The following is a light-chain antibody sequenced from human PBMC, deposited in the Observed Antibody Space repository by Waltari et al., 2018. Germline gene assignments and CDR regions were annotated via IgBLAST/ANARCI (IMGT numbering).Light chain of an antibody. V-gene: IGKV3-20*01. CDR1: QSIGKY. CDR2: EAS. Sequence: ELLLTQSPGTLSLSPGERATLSCRASQSIGKYLVWYQQKPGQAPRLLMYEASRRATGIPDRCSGSGSGTDFSLTISRLEPEDFAVYYCQNHERLPATFGQGTKVEIK. CDR3: QNHERLPAT. J-gene: IGKJ1*01.